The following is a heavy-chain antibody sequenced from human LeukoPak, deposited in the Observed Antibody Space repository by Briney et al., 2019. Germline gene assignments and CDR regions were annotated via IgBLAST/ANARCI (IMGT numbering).Heavy chain of an antibody. CDR1: GYTFTSYY. J-gene: IGHJ4*02. CDR3: ARFSDSGSYYVEGPDY. D-gene: IGHD3-10*01. CDR2: INPSGGST. V-gene: IGHV1-46*01. Sequence: GASVKVSCKASGYTFTSYYMHWVRQAPGQGLEWMGIINPSGGSTSYAQKFQGRVTMTRDTSTSTVYMELSSLRSEDTAVYYCARFSDSGSYYVEGPDYWGQGTLVTVSS.